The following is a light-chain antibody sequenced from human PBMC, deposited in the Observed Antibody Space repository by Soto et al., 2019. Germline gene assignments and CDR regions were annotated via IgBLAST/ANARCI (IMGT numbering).Light chain of an antibody. CDR1: QNVGIN. V-gene: IGKV3-15*01. CDR3: QQYDNWPLT. J-gene: IGKJ4*01. Sequence: EIVMTQSPVTLSVSPGEEATLSCRASQNVGINLAWYQQKPGQAPRLLIYAASTTTTGVPGRFSGGGSGTEFSLTISSLQSEDFVLYYCQQYDNWPLTVGGGTKVDIK. CDR2: AAS.